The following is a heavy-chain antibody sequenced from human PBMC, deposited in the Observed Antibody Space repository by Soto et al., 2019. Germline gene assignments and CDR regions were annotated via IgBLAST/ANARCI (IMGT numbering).Heavy chain of an antibody. Sequence: GGSLRLSCAASGFTFSSYAMHWVRQAPGKGLEYVSAISSNGGSTYYANSVKGRFTISRDNSKNTLYLQMNSLRVEDTAVYYCAKSKELGVSAPDHWGQGTLVTVSS. D-gene: IGHD1-26*01. V-gene: IGHV3-64*01. J-gene: IGHJ4*02. CDR3: AKSKELGVSAPDH. CDR2: ISSNGGST. CDR1: GFTFSSYA.